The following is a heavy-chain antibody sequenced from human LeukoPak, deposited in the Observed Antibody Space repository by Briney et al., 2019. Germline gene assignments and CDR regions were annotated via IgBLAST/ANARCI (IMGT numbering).Heavy chain of an antibody. Sequence: SETLSLTCTVSGDSISSSSYYWGWIRQPPGKGLEWLGSLYYSGSTYYNPSLKSRVTISVDTSKNQFSLKLSSVTAADTAIYYCVRGGTYYLPYWGQGILVTVSS. CDR3: VRGGTYYLPY. V-gene: IGHV4-39*07. CDR2: LYYSGST. D-gene: IGHD1-26*01. CDR1: GDSISSSSYY. J-gene: IGHJ4*02.